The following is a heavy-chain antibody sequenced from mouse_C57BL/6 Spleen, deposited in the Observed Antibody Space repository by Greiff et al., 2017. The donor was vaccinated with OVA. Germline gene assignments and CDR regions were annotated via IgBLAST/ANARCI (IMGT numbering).Heavy chain of an antibody. Sequence: QVQLQQSGAELARPGASVKMSCKASGYTFTSYTMHWVKQRPGQGLEWIGYINPSSGYTKYNQKFKDKATLTADKSSSTAYMQLSSLTSEDSAVYYCARETAQATSWFAYWGQGTLVTVSA. CDR1: GYTFTSYT. D-gene: IGHD3-2*02. V-gene: IGHV1-4*01. J-gene: IGHJ3*01. CDR3: ARETAQATSWFAY. CDR2: INPSSGYT.